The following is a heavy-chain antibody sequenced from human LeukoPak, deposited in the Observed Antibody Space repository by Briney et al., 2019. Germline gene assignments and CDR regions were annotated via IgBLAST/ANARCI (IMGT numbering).Heavy chain of an antibody. CDR1: GVTFSGYS. J-gene: IGHJ4*02. Sequence: GGSLRLSCAASGVTFSGYSMNWVRQAPGKGLEWVSAITATSLHIYYADSVKGRFTISRDNAKNSLYLQMNSLRVEDTALYYCAGGRDRTELYFDSWGQGTLVTVSS. V-gene: IGHV3-21*01. CDR3: AGGRDRTELYFDS. CDR2: ITATSLHI. D-gene: IGHD3/OR15-3a*01.